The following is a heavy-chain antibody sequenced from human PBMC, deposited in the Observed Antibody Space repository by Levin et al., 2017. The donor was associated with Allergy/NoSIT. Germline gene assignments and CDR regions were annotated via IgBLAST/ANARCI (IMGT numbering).Heavy chain of an antibody. CDR1: GYSIGSGYY. Sequence: SETLSLTCDVSGYSIGSGYYWGWIRQPPGKGLEWIGSIHHSGITSYKPSLKSRVTMSVDTSKNQFSLKLTSMTAADTAVYYCARGSTVGMRLPGGEYWGQGTLVTVSP. J-gene: IGHJ4*02. CDR2: IHHSGIT. V-gene: IGHV4-38-2*01. CDR3: ARGSTVGMRLPGGEY. D-gene: IGHD3-10*01.